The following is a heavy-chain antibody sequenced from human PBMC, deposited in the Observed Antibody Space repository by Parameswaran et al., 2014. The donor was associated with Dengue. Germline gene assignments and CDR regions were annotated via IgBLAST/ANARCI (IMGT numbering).Heavy chain of an antibody. D-gene: IGHD2-15*01. V-gene: IGHV1-8*01. J-gene: IGHJ6*03. Sequence: WVRQAPGQGLEWMGWMNPNSGNTGYAQKFQGRVTMTRNTSISTAYMELSSLRSEDTAVYYCARAPARPHKDRLHYYYMDVWARTTVTVSS. CDR3: ARAPARPHKDRLHYYYMDV. CDR2: MNPNSGNT.